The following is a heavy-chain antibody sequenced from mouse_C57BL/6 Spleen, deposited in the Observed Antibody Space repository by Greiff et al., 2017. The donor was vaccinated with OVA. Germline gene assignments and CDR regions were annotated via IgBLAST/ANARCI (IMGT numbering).Heavy chain of an antibody. CDR3: TRTSFAY. V-gene: IGHV1-15*01. Sequence: VQLKESGAELVRPGASVTLSCKASGYTFPDYEMHWVKQTPVHGLEWIGAIDPETGGTAYNQKFKGKAILTADKSSSTAYMELRSLTSEDSAVYYCTRTSFAYWGQGTLVTVSA. J-gene: IGHJ3*01. CDR1: GYTFPDYE. CDR2: IDPETGGT.